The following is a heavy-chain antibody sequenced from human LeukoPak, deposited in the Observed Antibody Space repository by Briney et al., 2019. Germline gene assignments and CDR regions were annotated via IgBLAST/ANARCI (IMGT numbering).Heavy chain of an antibody. D-gene: IGHD6-19*01. CDR1: GFTFSSYA. Sequence: PGGSLRLSFAASGFTFSSYAMSWVRQAPGKGLEWVSAISGSGGTTYYADSVKGRFTISRDNSKNTLYLQMNSLRAEDTAVYYCAKDRSSGWPGRAGVLDYWGQGTLVTVSS. J-gene: IGHJ4*02. CDR3: AKDRSSGWPGRAGVLDY. V-gene: IGHV3-23*01. CDR2: ISGSGGTT.